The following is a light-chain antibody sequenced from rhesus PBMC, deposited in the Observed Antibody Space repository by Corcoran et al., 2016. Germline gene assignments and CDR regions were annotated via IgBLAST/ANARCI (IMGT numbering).Light chain of an antibody. CDR3: LQHNSNPCS. CDR2: AAS. Sequence: DIQMTLSPSSLSASVGDRVTITCQASQGISKWIAWYQQTPWKAPYLLIYAASSLQSGVPSRCSGNGSWTDFTLTISSLQPEDFATYYCLQHNSNPCSFGQGTKVGIK. CDR1: QGISKW. V-gene: IGKV1-33*02. J-gene: IGKJ2*01.